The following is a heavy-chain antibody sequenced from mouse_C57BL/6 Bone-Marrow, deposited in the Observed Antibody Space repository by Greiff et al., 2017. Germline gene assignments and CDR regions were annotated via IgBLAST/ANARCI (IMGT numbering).Heavy chain of an antibody. D-gene: IGHD1-1*01. Sequence: QVQLQQSGPELVKPGASVKISCKASGYAFSSSWMNWVKQRPGKGLEWIGRICPGDGETNYNGKFKGKGTLTADKSSSTAYMQLSSLTAEASVVYVRESLELRGYWGQGTRVTVTA. V-gene: IGHV1-82*01. CDR2: ICPGDGET. J-gene: IGHJ3*01. CDR1: GYAFSSSW. CDR3: ESLELRGY.